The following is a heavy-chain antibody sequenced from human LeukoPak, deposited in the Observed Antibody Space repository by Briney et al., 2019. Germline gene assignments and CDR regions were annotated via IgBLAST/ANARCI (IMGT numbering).Heavy chain of an antibody. V-gene: IGHV3-30-3*01. CDR2: VSYDGSNK. J-gene: IGHJ3*02. CDR1: GFTFSNYA. CDR3: ARETRLPHNDILINRRAFDI. Sequence: PGTSLRLSCAASGFTFSNYAIHWVRQAPGKGLEWVAVVSYDGSNKYYSDSVKGRFTISRDNSKSTLFLQMNSLTIEDTAVYYCARETRLPHNDILINRRAFDIWGQGTILTVSS. D-gene: IGHD3-9*01.